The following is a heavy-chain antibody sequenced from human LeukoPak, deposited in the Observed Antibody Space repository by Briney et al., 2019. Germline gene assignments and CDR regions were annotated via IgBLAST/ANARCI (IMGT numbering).Heavy chain of an antibody. D-gene: IGHD1-1*01. CDR3: VSDHTGHDDY. CDR1: GFTFSSNW. V-gene: IGHV3-74*01. J-gene: IGHJ4*02. CDR2: IDSDGSST. Sequence: GGSLRLSCLASGFTFSSNWMHWVRQAPGKGLVWVSRIDSDGSSTSYADSVKGRFTISRDNAKKTVSLQMNSLRAEDTAVYYCVSDHTGHDDYWGQGTLVTVSS.